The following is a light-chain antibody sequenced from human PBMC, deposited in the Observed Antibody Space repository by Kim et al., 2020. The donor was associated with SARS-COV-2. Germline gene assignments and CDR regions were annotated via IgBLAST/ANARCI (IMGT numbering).Light chain of an antibody. CDR1: QTLVYSDGNIY. CDR2: KVS. Sequence: PASISCESSQTLVYSDGNIYLNWFHQRPGQSPRRLIYKVSNRDSGVPDRFSGSGSGTDFTLQISGVEAEDVGVYYCMQGTHWPFTFGPGTKVDIK. J-gene: IGKJ3*01. CDR3: MQGTHWPFT. V-gene: IGKV2-30*01.